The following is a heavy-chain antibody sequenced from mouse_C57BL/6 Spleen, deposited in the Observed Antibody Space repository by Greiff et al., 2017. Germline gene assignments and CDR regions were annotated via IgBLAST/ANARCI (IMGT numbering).Heavy chain of an antibody. CDR2: IDPETGGT. V-gene: IGHV1-15*01. J-gene: IGHJ4*01. CDR1: GYTFTVYE. CDR3: TRWASQATGAMDY. D-gene: IGHD3-2*02. Sequence: VQLQESGAELVRPGASVTLSCKASGYTFTVYEMHWVKQTPVHGLEWIGAIDPETGGTAYNQKFKGKAILTADKSSSTAYMELRSLTSEDSAVYYCTRWASQATGAMDYWGQGTSVTVSS.